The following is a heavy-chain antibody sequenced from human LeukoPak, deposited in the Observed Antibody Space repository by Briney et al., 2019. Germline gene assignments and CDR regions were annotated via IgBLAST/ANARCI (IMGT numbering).Heavy chain of an antibody. CDR2: IIPILGIA. J-gene: IGHJ4*02. CDR1: GGTFSSYA. D-gene: IGHD6-6*01. V-gene: IGHV1-69*04. CDR3: ARGSIAPENFDY. Sequence: SVKVSCKASGGTFSSYAISWVRQAPGQGLEWMGRIIPILGIANYAQKFQGRVTITADKSTSTAYMELSSLRSEDTAVYYCARGSIAPENFDYWGQGTLVTVSS.